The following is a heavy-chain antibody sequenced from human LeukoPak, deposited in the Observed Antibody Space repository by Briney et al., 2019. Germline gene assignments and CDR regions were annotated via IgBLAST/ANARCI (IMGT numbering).Heavy chain of an antibody. Sequence: GGSLRLSCAASGFTFDDYAMHWVRQAPGKGPEWVSGISWNSGSIGYADSVKGRFTISRDNAKNSLYLQMNSLRAEDTALYYCAKDNRAYYYYDSSGYIDYWGQGTLVTVSS. CDR1: GFTFDDYA. CDR3: AKDNRAYYYYDSSGYIDY. D-gene: IGHD3-22*01. V-gene: IGHV3-9*01. CDR2: ISWNSGSI. J-gene: IGHJ4*02.